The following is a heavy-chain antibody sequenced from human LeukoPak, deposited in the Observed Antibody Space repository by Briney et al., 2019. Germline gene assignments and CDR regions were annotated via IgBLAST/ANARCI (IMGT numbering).Heavy chain of an antibody. CDR3: ARGEDIVATLDYFDY. D-gene: IGHD5-12*01. J-gene: IGHJ4*02. CDR2: ISAYNGNT. V-gene: IGHV1-18*01. CDR1: GGTFSSYA. Sequence: GSSVKVSCKASGGTFSSYAISWVRQAPGQGLEWMGWISAYNGNTNYARKLQGRVTMTTDTSTSTAYMELRSLRSDDTAVYYCARGEDIVATLDYFDYWGQGTLVTVSS.